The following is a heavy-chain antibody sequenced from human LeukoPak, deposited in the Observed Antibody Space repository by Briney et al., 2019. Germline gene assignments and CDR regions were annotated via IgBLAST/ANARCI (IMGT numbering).Heavy chain of an antibody. Sequence: SVKVSCKASGYTFTNYFVHWVRQAPGQGLEWMGGIIPIFGTANYAQKFQGRVTITADESTSTAYMELSSLRSEDTAVYYCARDLAARPGWFDPWGQGTLVTASS. J-gene: IGHJ5*02. CDR3: ARDLAARPGWFDP. CDR2: IIPIFGTA. V-gene: IGHV1-69*13. D-gene: IGHD6-6*01. CDR1: GYTFTNYF.